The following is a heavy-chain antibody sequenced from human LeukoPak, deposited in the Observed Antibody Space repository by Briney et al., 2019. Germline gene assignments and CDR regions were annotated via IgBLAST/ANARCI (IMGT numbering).Heavy chain of an antibody. J-gene: IGHJ4*02. D-gene: IGHD3-3*01. CDR1: GFTFSSYS. CDR2: ISSSSSYI. CDR3: AGGLGFLIES. Sequence: GGSLRLSCAASGFTFSSYSMNWVRQAPGRGLEWVSSISSSSSYIYYADSVKGRFTISRDNAKNSLFLQLNSLRVEDTAVYFCAGGLGFLIESWGQGTLVTVSS. V-gene: IGHV3-21*01.